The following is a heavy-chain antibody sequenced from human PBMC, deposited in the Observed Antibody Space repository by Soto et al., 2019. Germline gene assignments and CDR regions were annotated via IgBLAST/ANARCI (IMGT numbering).Heavy chain of an antibody. CDR3: VAGLELRSWFDP. Sequence: SETLSLTCTVSGGSISGEYYHWTWIRQSPGKGLEWIGSIHYSGSVYYNPSFKSRVTISVDTSKNQFSLKLSSVTAADTAVYYCVAGLELRSWFDPWGQGTLVTVSS. V-gene: IGHV4-39*01. CDR2: IHYSGSV. CDR1: GGSISGEYYH. J-gene: IGHJ5*02. D-gene: IGHD1-7*01.